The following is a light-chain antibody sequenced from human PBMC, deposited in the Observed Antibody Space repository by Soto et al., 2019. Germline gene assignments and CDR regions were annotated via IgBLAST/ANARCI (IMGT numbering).Light chain of an antibody. CDR2: EVN. CDR3: CSYARSNTYV. J-gene: IGLJ1*01. V-gene: IGLV2-23*02. Sequence: QSALTQPASVSGSPGQSITISCTGTSSDVGSFNLVSWYQQHPGKAPKLMIYEVNKRPSGVSNRFSGSKSGNTASLTISGLQAEDEADYYCCSYARSNTYVFGSGTKVPVL. CDR1: SSDVGSFNL.